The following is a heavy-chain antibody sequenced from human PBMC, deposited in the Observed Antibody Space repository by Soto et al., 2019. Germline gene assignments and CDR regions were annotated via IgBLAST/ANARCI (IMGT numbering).Heavy chain of an antibody. D-gene: IGHD2-15*01. V-gene: IGHV3-30-3*01. CDR2: ISYDGSNK. Sequence: PGGSLRLSCAASGFTFSSYAMHWVRQAPGKGLEWVAVISYDGSNKYYADSVKGRFTISRDNSKNTLYLQMNSLRAEDTAVYYCARAAAQDEDYYCGMDVWGQGTTVTVSS. CDR1: GFTFSSYA. J-gene: IGHJ6*02. CDR3: ARAAAQDEDYYCGMDV.